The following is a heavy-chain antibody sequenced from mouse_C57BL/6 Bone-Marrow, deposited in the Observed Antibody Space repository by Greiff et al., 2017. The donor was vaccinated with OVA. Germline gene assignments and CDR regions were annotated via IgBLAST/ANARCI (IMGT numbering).Heavy chain of an antibody. D-gene: IGHD1-1*01. CDR1: GYAFSSSW. V-gene: IGHV1-82*01. CDR2: IYPGDGDT. CDR3: ARSVVALDY. J-gene: IGHJ2*01. Sequence: QVQLQQSGPELVKPGASVKISCKASGYAFSSSWMNWVKQRPGKGLEWIGRIYPGDGDTNYNGKFKGKATLTADKSSSTAYMQLSSRTSEDSAVYFCARSVVALDYWGQGTTLTVSS.